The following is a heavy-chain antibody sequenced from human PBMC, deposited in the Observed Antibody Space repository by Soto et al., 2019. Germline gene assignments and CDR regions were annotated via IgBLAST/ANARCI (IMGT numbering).Heavy chain of an antibody. V-gene: IGHV3-23*01. Sequence: EVQLLESGGGLVQPGGSLRLSCAASGFIFTSCAVNWVRQAPGKGLEWVSSISGSAGRTYYADSVKGRWTISRDISKSTVYMQMNSLRAEDSALYYCARVREDYGDSYDALDIWGQGTMVTVSS. D-gene: IGHD4-17*01. CDR2: ISGSAGRT. CDR3: ARVREDYGDSYDALDI. J-gene: IGHJ3*02. CDR1: GFIFTSCA.